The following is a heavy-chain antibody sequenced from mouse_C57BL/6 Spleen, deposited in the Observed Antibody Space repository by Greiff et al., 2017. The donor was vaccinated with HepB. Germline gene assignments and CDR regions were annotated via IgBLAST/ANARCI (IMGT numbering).Heavy chain of an antibody. CDR2: IYPGDGDT. CDR1: GYAFSSSW. CDR3: ARSFYGSSSYFDY. D-gene: IGHD1-1*01. J-gene: IGHJ2*01. Sequence: QVQLQQSGAELVKPGASVKISCKASGYAFSSSWMNWVKQRPGKGLEWIGRIYPGDGDTNYNGKFKGKATLTADKSSSTAYMQLSSLTSEDSAVYFCARSFYGSSSYFDYWGQGTTLTVSS. V-gene: IGHV1-82*01.